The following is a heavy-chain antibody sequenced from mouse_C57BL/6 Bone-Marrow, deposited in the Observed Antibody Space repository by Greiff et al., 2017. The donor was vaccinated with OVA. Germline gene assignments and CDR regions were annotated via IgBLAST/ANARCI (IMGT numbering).Heavy chain of an antibody. V-gene: IGHV1-26*01. CDR3: ARSFITTVVATDFDY. CDR1: GYTFTDYY. Sequence: VQLQQSGPELVKPGASVKISCKASGYTFTDYYMNWVKQSPGKSLEWIGDINPNNGGTSYTPKFKGKATLTVDKSSSTAYLELRSLTSEDSAVYYCARSFITTVVATDFDYWGQGTTLTVSS. D-gene: IGHD1-1*01. J-gene: IGHJ2*01. CDR2: INPNNGGT.